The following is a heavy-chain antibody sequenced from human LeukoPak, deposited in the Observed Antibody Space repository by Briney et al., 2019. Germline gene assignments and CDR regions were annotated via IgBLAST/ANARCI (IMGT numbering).Heavy chain of an antibody. CDR2: ISYNGSNK. CDR1: GFTFSSYA. Sequence: PGTSLRLSCAASGFTFSSYAMHWVRQAPGKGLEWVAVISYNGSNKNYADSVKGRFTISRDNSKNTLYLQMNSLRAEDTAVYYCAVGGYYYDSSGYYYWGQGTLVTVSS. V-gene: IGHV3-30*04. D-gene: IGHD3-22*01. J-gene: IGHJ4*02. CDR3: AVGGYYYDSSGYYY.